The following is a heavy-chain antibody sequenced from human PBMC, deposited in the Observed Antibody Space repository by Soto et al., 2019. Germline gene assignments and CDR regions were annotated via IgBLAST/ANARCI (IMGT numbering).Heavy chain of an antibody. CDR1: GVSVSSGGYY. J-gene: IGHJ4*02. V-gene: IGHV4-61*08. CDR2: IYYSGST. Sequence: PSETLSLTCTFSGVSVSSGGYYWSWIRQPPGKGLEWIGYIYYSGSTNYNTSLKSRVTISVDTSKNQFSLKLRFVTAADTAVYYCARLQIITGTPGDYWGQGTLVTVSS. CDR3: ARLQIITGTPGDY. D-gene: IGHD1-20*01.